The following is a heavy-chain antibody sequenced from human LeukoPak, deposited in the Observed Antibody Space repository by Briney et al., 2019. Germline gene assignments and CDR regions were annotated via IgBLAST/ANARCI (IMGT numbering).Heavy chain of an antibody. CDR1: GYTLTDYY. Sequence: ASVKVSCKASGYTLTDYYMHWVRQAPGQGLEWMGIINPSGGSTSYAQKFQGRVTMTRDTSTSTVYMELRSLRSEDTAVYYCARDFMKGRRQTYANWFDPWGQGTLVTVSS. CDR2: INPSGGST. D-gene: IGHD3-10*01. V-gene: IGHV1-46*01. CDR3: ARDFMKGRRQTYANWFDP. J-gene: IGHJ5*02.